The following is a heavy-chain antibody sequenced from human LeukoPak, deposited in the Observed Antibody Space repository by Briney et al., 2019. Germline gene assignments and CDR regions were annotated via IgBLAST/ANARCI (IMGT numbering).Heavy chain of an antibody. J-gene: IGHJ6*02. CDR3: AKGDPSTYYDILTGYYNRLYYYYYGMDV. V-gene: IGHV3-23*01. CDR2: ISGSGGST. Sequence: PGGSLRLSCAASGFTFSSYAMSWVRQAPGKGLEWVSAISGSGGSTYYADSVKGRFTISRDNSKNTLYLQMNSLRAEDTAVYYCAKGDPSTYYDILTGYYNRLYYYYYGMDVWGQGTTVTVSS. CDR1: GFTFSSYA. D-gene: IGHD3-9*01.